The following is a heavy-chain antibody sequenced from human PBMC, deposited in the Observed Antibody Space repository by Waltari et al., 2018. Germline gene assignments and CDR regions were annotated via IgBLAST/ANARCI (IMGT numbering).Heavy chain of an antibody. CDR1: GYSFTTYW. CDR3: AREKGFSSGNFDY. J-gene: IGHJ4*02. CDR2: VYAGDPDT. D-gene: IGHD6-25*01. V-gene: IGHV5-51*01. Sequence: EVQLVQSGAEVKKPGESLKISCKGSGYSFTTYWIGWVRQMPGKGLEWMGFVYAGDPDTRYIPSFKGQVIISVDKSISTAYLQWSNLKASDTAMYFCAREKGFSSGNFDYWGQGTLVTVSS.